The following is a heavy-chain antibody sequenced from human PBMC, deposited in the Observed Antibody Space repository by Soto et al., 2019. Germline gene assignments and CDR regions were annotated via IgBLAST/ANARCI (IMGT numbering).Heavy chain of an antibody. J-gene: IGHJ5*02. V-gene: IGHV1-69*02. Sequence: QVQLVQSGAEVKKPGSSVKVSCKASGGTFSSYTISWVRQAPGQGLEWMGRIIPILGIANYAQKFQGRVTITADKSTSTAYMELSSLRSEDTAVYYCASVIAAVHNWFDPWGQGTLVTVSS. CDR3: ASVIAAVHNWFDP. D-gene: IGHD6-13*01. CDR1: GGTFSSYT. CDR2: IIPILGIA.